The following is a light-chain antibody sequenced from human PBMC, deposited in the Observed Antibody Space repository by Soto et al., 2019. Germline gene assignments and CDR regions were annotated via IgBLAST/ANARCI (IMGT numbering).Light chain of an antibody. CDR1: QSITNY. CDR3: QQSYSTPWT. J-gene: IGKJ1*01. V-gene: IGKV1-39*01. CDR2: AAS. Sequence: DIQMTQSPSSLSASVGDRVTITCRASQSITNYLNWYQQKPGKAPKLLIYAASSLQSGVPSRFSGSESGTDFTLSISSLQPEDFATYYCQQSYSTPWTSGQGTKVEIK.